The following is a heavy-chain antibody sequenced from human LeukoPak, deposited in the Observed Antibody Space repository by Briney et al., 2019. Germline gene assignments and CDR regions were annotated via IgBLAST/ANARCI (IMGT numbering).Heavy chain of an antibody. V-gene: IGHV3-23*01. CDR1: GFTFSSYA. CDR2: ISGSGGST. D-gene: IGHD6-19*01. CDR3: AKRIAVAGTHDAFDI. J-gene: IGHJ3*02. Sequence: PGGSLRLSCAASGFTFSSYAMSWVRQAPGKGLEWVSAISGSGGSTYYADSVKGRFTISRDNSKNTLYLQMNGLRAEDTAVYYCAKRIAVAGTHDAFDIWGQGTMVTVSS.